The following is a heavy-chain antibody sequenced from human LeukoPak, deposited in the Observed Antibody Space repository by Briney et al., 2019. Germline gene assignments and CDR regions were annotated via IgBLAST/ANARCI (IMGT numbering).Heavy chain of an antibody. V-gene: IGHV1-46*01. J-gene: IGHJ3*02. CDR2: INPGGDNT. CDR3: ARIRDGYNDAYDI. D-gene: IGHD5-24*01. Sequence: ASVKVSCTASGYSFTGYYMHWVRQAPGQGLEWMGLINPGGDNTNYAQNFQGRVTMTRDTSASTVYMELSSLRSEDTAIYYCARIRDGYNDAYDIWGQGTVVTVPS. CDR1: GYSFTGYY.